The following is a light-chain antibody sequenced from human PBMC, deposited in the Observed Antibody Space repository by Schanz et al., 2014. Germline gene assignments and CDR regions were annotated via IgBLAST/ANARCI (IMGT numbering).Light chain of an antibody. CDR2: EVT. Sequence: QSALTQSPSASGSPGQSVTISCTGTSSDIGGYNFVSWYQQHPGEAPKLMMYEVTKRPSGVPDRFSGSKSGNTASLTISGLQAEDEADYYCSSYTRSSTQVFGGGTKLTVL. V-gene: IGLV2-8*01. J-gene: IGLJ3*02. CDR1: SSDIGGYNF. CDR3: SSYTRSSTQV.